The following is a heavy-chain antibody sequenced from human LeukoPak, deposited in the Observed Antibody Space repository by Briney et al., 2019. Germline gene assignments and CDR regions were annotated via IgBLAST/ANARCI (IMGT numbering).Heavy chain of an antibody. CDR3: ARDSQDGYYYYGMDV. CDR2: IYYSGST. V-gene: IGHV4-30-4*01. J-gene: IGHJ6*02. Sequence: SQTLSLTCTVSGGSISSGDYYWSWIRQPPGKGLEWIGYIYYSGSTYYNPSLKSRVTISVDTSKNQFSLKLSSVTAADTAVYYCARDSQDGYYYYGMDVWGQGTTVTV. CDR1: GGSISSGDYY. D-gene: IGHD4-17*01.